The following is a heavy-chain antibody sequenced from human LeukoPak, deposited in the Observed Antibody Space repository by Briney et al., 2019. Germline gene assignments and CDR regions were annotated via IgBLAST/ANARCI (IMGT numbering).Heavy chain of an antibody. CDR2: IRYDGSNK. Sequence: GGSLRRSCAASGFTFSSYGMHWVRQAPGKGLEWVAFIRYDGSNKYYADSVKGRFTISRDNSKNTLYLQMNSLRAEDTAVYYCAKDYGDYSALDYFDYWGQGTLVTVSS. V-gene: IGHV3-30*02. CDR1: GFTFSSYG. D-gene: IGHD4-17*01. CDR3: AKDYGDYSALDYFDY. J-gene: IGHJ4*02.